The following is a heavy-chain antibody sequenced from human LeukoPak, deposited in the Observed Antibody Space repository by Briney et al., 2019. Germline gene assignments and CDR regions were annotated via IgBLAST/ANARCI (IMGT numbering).Heavy chain of an antibody. D-gene: IGHD3-22*01. CDR3: ARDLYYYDSSGYYY. CDR1: GFTFSSYS. Sequence: GGSLRLSCAASGFTFSSYSMNWVRRAPGKGLEWVSSISSSSSYIYYADSVKGRFTISRDNAKNSLYLQMNSLRAEDTAAYYCARDLYYYDSSGYYYWGQGTLVTVSS. CDR2: ISSSSSYI. V-gene: IGHV3-21*01. J-gene: IGHJ4*02.